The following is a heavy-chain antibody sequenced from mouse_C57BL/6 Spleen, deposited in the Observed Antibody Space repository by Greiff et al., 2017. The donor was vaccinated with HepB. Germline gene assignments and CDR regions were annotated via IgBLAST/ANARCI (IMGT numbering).Heavy chain of an antibody. J-gene: IGHJ4*01. D-gene: IGHD2-4*01. CDR1: GYSFTDYN. CDR2: INPNYGTT. CDR3: ARKEDAYYDYVYYAMDY. V-gene: IGHV1-39*01. Sequence: VQLQHSGPELVKPGASVKISCKASGYSFTDYNMNWVKQSNGKSLEWIGVINPNYGTTSYNQKFKGKATLTVDQSSSTAYMQLNSLTSEDSAVYYCARKEDAYYDYVYYAMDYWGQGTSVTVSS.